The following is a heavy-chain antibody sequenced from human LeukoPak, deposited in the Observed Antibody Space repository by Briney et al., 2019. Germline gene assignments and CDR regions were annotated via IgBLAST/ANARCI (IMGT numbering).Heavy chain of an antibody. D-gene: IGHD3-3*01. V-gene: IGHV3-21*01. CDR1: GFTFSSYS. CDR2: ISSSSSYI. CDR3: ARDASLYDFWMYWFDP. Sequence: PGGSLRLSCAASGFTFSSYSMNWVRQAPGKGLEWVSSISSSSSYIYYADSVKGRFTISRDNAKNSLYLQMNSLRAEDTAVYYCARDASLYDFWMYWFDPWGQGTLVTVSS. J-gene: IGHJ5*02.